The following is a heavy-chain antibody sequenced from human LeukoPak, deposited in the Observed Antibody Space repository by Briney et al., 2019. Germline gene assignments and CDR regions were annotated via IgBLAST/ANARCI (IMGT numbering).Heavy chain of an antibody. J-gene: IGHJ5*02. CDR3: VRIPNSANFPNWFDP. D-gene: IGHD4/OR15-4a*01. V-gene: IGHV3-21*01. CDR2: ISSSSNYI. CDR1: GFTFSSST. Sequence: GGSLRLSCAASGFTFSSSTMNWVRQAPGKGLEWVSSISSSSNYIYYADSVKGRFTISRDNAKNSLYLQMSSLRAEDTAVYYCVRIPNSANFPNWFDPWGQGTLSPSPQ.